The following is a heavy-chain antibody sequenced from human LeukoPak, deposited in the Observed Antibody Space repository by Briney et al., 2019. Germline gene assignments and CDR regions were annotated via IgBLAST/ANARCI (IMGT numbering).Heavy chain of an antibody. V-gene: IGHV4-34*01. Sequence: SETLSLTCAVYGVSFSGYYWSWIRQPPRKGLEWMLEINHSGSTNYNPSLKSRVTISVDTSKNQFSLKLSSVTAADTAVYYCARSITMVRGAPGGYWGQGTLVTVSS. D-gene: IGHD3-10*01. CDR3: ARSITMVRGAPGGY. CDR2: INHSGST. CDR1: GVSFSGYY. J-gene: IGHJ4*02.